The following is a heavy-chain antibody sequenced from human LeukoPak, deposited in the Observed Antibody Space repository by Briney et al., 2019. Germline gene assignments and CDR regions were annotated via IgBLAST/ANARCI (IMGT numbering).Heavy chain of an antibody. J-gene: IGHJ4*02. V-gene: IGHV1-69*13. CDR1: GGTFSRFT. D-gene: IGHD3-22*01. CDR3: AREWGLESSGYYYAY. Sequence: SVTVSCKASGGTFSRFTISWVRQAPGQGFEWMGGITPIFGTANFAQKFQGRVSITADESTSTAFMELSSLRSEDTAVYYCAREWGLESSGYYYAYWGQGTLVTVSS. CDR2: ITPIFGTA.